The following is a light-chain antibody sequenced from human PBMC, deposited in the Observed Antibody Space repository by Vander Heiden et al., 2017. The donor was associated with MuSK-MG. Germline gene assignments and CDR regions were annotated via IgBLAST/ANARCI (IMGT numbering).Light chain of an antibody. CDR2: AAS. V-gene: IGKV1-39*01. CDR3: QRSYSIPLA. J-gene: IGKJ4*01. CDR1: QSISSY. Sequence: DIQMTQSPSSLSASVGDRVTITCRASQSISSYLNWYQLKPGKAPKLLIYAASTLQSGVPSRFSGRGSGTEFTLTISSLQPEDFATYYCQRSYSIPLAFGGGTKVEIK.